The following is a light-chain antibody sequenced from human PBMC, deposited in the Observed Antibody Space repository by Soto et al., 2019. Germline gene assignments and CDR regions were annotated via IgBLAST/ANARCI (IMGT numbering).Light chain of an antibody. CDR3: AAWDDSLNGYV. CDR1: SSNIGSNT. V-gene: IGLV1-44*01. J-gene: IGLJ1*01. Sequence: SVLTQPPSASGTAGQRVTISCSGSSSNIGSNTVNWYQQVPGTAPKLLIYGNDQRPSGVPDRFSGSKSGTSASLAISGLQSEDEADYFCAAWDDSLNGYVFGTGTKVTVL. CDR2: GND.